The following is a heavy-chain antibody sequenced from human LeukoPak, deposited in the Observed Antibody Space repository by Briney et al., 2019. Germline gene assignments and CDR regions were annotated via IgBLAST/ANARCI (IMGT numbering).Heavy chain of an antibody. D-gene: IGHD6-13*01. Sequence: PSETLSLTCTVSGGSISSGGYYWRWIRQHPGKGLEWIGYIYYSGSTNYNPSLKSRVTISVDTSKNQFSLKLSSVTAADTAVYYCARDGAAAGSYWYFDLWGRGTLVTVSS. CDR3: ARDGAAAGSYWYFDL. J-gene: IGHJ2*01. V-gene: IGHV4-61*08. CDR1: GGSISSGGYY. CDR2: IYYSGST.